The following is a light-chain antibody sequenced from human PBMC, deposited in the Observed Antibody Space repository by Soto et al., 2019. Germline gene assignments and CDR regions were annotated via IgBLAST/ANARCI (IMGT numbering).Light chain of an antibody. CDR1: QSLLHRNGYNY. CDR3: MQALQTPYT. Sequence: DIVMTQSPLSLPVTPGEPASISCRSSQSLLHRNGYNYLDWYLQKPGQSPQLLIYSGSNRASGVPDRFSGSGSGTDFTLKISRVDTEDVGVYYCMQALQTPYTFGQGTKLEIK. CDR2: SGS. J-gene: IGKJ2*01. V-gene: IGKV2-28*01.